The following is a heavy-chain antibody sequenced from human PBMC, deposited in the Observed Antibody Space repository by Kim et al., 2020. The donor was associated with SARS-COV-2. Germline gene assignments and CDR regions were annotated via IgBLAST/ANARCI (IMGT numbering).Heavy chain of an antibody. V-gene: IGHV1-69*06. J-gene: IGHJ4*02. Sequence: PIVGTANYAQKFQGRVTITADNSTSTAYMELSSLRSEDTAVYYCARDLGYWGQGTLVTVSS. CDR2: PIVGTA. D-gene: IGHD3-16*01. CDR3: ARDLGY.